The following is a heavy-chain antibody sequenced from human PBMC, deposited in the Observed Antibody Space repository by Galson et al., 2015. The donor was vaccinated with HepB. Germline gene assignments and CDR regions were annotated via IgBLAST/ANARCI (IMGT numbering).Heavy chain of an antibody. J-gene: IGHJ6*02. D-gene: IGHD4-17*01. CDR2: INPSGGST. CDR3: ARFRDIYGDQAYGMDV. V-gene: IGHV1-46*01. Sequence: SVKVSCKASGYTFTGYYMRWVRQAPGQGLEWMGIINPSGGSTSYAQKFQGRVTMTRDTSTSTVYMELSSLRSDDTAVYYCARFRDIYGDQAYGMDVWGQGTTVTVSS. CDR1: GYTFTGYY.